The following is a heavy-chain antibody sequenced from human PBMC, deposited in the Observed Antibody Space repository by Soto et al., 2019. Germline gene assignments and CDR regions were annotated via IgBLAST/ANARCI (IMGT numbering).Heavy chain of an antibody. CDR3: ARAVQKTFVVVTDIPVEYYYGMDV. J-gene: IGHJ6*02. D-gene: IGHD2-21*02. Sequence: SVKVSCKASGGTFSSYAISWVRQAPGQGLEWMGGIIPIFGTANYAQKFQGRVTITADESTSTAYMELSSLRSEDTAVYYCARAVQKTFVVVTDIPVEYYYGMDVWGQGTTVTVS. CDR2: IIPIFGTA. V-gene: IGHV1-69*13. CDR1: GGTFSSYA.